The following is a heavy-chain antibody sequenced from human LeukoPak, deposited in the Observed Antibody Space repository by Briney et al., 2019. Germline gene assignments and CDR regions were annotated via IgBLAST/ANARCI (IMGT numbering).Heavy chain of an antibody. D-gene: IGHD2-15*01. Sequence: GGSLRPSCAASGFTFSEYSMSWVRQAPGKGLEWVSNIRSNGRDKYYTDSVKGRFTISRDNSKNTLYLEMNSLRAEDTAVYYCAKGGYTSCFDPWGQGTLVTVSS. CDR1: GFTFSEYS. CDR2: IRSNGRDK. CDR3: AKGGYTSCFDP. J-gene: IGHJ5*02. V-gene: IGHV3-23*01.